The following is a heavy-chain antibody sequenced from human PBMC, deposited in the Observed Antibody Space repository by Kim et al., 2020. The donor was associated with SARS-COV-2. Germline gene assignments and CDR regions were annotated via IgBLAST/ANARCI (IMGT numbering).Heavy chain of an antibody. V-gene: IGHV3-30*02. CDR3: AKSLTGTTDY. J-gene: IGHJ4*02. Sequence: NKDHADSVKGRFIISRDKSKNTLYLQMNSLRGEDTAVYYCAKSLTGTTDYWGQGTLVTVSS. CDR2: NK. D-gene: IGHD1-7*01.